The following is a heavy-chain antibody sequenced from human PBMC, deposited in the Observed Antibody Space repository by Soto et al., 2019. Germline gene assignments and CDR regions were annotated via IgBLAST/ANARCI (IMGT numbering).Heavy chain of an antibody. CDR2: IYYSGST. CDR3: ARGGDYDFWSGWN. J-gene: IGHJ4*02. Sequence: SETLSLTCTVSGGSVSSNYWSWIRQPPGKGLEWIGYIYYSGSTNYNPSLRSRVTISVDTSRNQFSLKLSSVTAADTAVYYCARGGDYDFWSGWNWGQGTLVTVSS. V-gene: IGHV4-59*02. CDR1: GGSVSSNY. D-gene: IGHD3-3*01.